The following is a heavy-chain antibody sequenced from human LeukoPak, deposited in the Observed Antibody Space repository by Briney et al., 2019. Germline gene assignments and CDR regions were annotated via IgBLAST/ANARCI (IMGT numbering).Heavy chain of an antibody. CDR1: GGTFSSYA. CDR2: IIPILGIA. J-gene: IGHJ6*02. Sequence: GASVKVSCKASGGTFSSYAISWVRPAPGQGLEWMGRIIPILGIANYAQKFQGRVTITADKSTSTAYMELSSLRSEDTAVYYCARDRRSRIYYDIRNGMDVWGQGTTVTVSS. CDR3: ARDRRSRIYYDIRNGMDV. V-gene: IGHV1-69*04. D-gene: IGHD3-9*01.